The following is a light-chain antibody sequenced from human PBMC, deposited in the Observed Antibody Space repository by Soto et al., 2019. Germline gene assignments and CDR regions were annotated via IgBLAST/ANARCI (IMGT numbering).Light chain of an antibody. CDR1: KTISTW. J-gene: IGKJ4*01. CDR2: DAS. V-gene: IGKV1-5*01. Sequence: SSCRVSKTISTWLAWYQQKPGKAPKLLIYDASSLESGVPARFSGSGSGTEFTLTIISLQYDYFAIYYSQQYNNWPALRFAGGTKVDIK. CDR3: QQYNNWPALR.